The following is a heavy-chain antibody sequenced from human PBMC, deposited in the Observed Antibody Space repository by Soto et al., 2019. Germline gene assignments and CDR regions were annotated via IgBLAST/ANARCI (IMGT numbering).Heavy chain of an antibody. J-gene: IGHJ4*02. Sequence: QVQLQQWGAGLLKPSETLSLTCAVYGGSFSGYYWSWIRQPPGKGLEWIGEINHSGGTNYNPSLKSRGTISVDTSKNQCSLKLSSVTAADTAVYYCARGGKAARDYWGQGTLVTVSS. D-gene: IGHD6-25*01. CDR1: GGSFSGYY. V-gene: IGHV4-34*01. CDR2: INHSGGT. CDR3: ARGGKAARDY.